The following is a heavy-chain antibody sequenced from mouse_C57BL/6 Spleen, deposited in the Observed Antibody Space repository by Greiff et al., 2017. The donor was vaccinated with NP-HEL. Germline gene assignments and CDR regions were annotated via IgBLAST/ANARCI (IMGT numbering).Heavy chain of an antibody. V-gene: IGHV1-15*01. J-gene: IGHJ3*01. Sequence: VKLQESGAELVRPGASVTLSCKASGYTFTDYEMHWVKQTPVHGLEWIGAIDPETGGTAYNQKFKGKAILTADKSSSTAYMELRSLTSEDSAVDYCTPDYGGRAWFAYWGQGTLVTVSA. CDR3: TPDYGGRAWFAY. D-gene: IGHD1-1*02. CDR1: GYTFTDYE. CDR2: IDPETGGT.